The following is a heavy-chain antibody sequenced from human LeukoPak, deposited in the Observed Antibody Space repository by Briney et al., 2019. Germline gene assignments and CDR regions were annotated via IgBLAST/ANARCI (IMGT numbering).Heavy chain of an antibody. CDR3: AKLSRLAAPH. Sequence: SGGSLRLSCAAPGFTFSSYGMHWVRQAPGKGLEWVAFIRYDGSNKYYADSVKGRFTISRDNSKNTLYLQMNSLRAEDTAVYYCAKLSRLAAPHWGQGTLVTVSS. J-gene: IGHJ4*02. D-gene: IGHD6-13*01. CDR1: GFTFSSYG. CDR2: IRYDGSNK. V-gene: IGHV3-30*02.